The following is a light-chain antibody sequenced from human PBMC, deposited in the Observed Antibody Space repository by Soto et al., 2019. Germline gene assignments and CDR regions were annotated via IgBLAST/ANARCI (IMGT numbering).Light chain of an antibody. Sequence: IVMTQSPATLSVSPGERVTLSCRASETVRTNLAWFQQKPGQTPRLLIFGAPTRATGIPTRFTGSGSETEFTLTISSLQSEDFAVYYCQQYKNWPLTFGGGTKVEIK. J-gene: IGKJ4*01. CDR1: ETVRTN. CDR2: GAP. CDR3: QQYKNWPLT. V-gene: IGKV3-15*01.